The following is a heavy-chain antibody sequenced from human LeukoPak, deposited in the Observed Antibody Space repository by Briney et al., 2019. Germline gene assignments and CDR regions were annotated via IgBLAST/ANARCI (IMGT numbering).Heavy chain of an antibody. CDR3: AKLTGSYPIDY. J-gene: IGHJ4*02. Sequence: PGGSLRLSCAASGFTFSNYGMHWVRQAPGKGLEWVAFIRNDGSNKYYADSVKGRFTISRDNSKNTLYLQMNSLRAEDTAVYYCAKLTGSYPIDYWGQGTLVTVSS. CDR1: GFTFSNYG. CDR2: IRNDGSNK. V-gene: IGHV3-30*02. D-gene: IGHD3-10*01.